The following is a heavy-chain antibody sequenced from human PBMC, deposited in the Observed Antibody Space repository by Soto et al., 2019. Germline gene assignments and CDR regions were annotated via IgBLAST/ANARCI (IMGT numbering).Heavy chain of an antibody. V-gene: IGHV1-69*15. D-gene: IGHD6-6*01. CDR2: IIPIFGTT. CDR3: AKSPDPYSSSNYYYYGMDV. J-gene: IGHJ6*02. CDR1: GGTFSSYA. Sequence: QVQLVQSGAEVKKPGSSVKVSCKASGGTFSSYAITWVRQAPGQGLEWMGRIIPIFGTTNYAQKFQGRVTITADQSTITAYMDLSSLRSDDTAVYYCAKSPDPYSSSNYYYYGMDVWGQGTTVTVSS.